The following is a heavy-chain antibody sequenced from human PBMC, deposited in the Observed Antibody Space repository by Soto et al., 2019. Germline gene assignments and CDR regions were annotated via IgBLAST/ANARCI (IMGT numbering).Heavy chain of an antibody. CDR2: IKPDGSEK. CDR3: ARDYEFGFDN. D-gene: IGHD3-22*01. V-gene: IGHV3-7*01. CDR1: AFTLSSYW. Sequence: EVQLVESGGGLVQPGGSLRLSCEASAFTLSSYWMSWVRQAPGKGLEWVANIKPDGSEKYYVDSVKSRFTISRDNTKNSLYLQMSTLRPEDTAIYYCARDYEFGFDNWGQGTLVTVSS. J-gene: IGHJ3*02.